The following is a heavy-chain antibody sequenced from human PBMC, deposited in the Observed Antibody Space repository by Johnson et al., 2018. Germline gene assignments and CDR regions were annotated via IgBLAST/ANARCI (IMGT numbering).Heavy chain of an antibody. D-gene: IGHD3-22*01. J-gene: IGHJ6*02. Sequence: VQLVQSGGGVVQPGRSLRLSCAASGFTFSSYWMSWVRQAPGKGLEWVANIKQDGSERYCVDSVKGRFTISRDNAKNSLYLQMNSLRAEDTAVYYCARGYDTYYYALDVWGQGTTVTVSS. CDR1: GFTFSSYW. V-gene: IGHV3-7*01. CDR2: IKQDGSER. CDR3: ARGYDTYYYALDV.